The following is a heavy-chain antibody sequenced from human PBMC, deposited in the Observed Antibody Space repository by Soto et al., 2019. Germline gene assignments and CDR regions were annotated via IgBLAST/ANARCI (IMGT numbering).Heavy chain of an antibody. CDR2: IYSGGDT. J-gene: IGHJ4*02. CDR3: ATAPRASNTQYLDH. D-gene: IGHD5-18*01. CDR1: GFTVNYNY. V-gene: IGHV3-66*01. Sequence: EVQLVESGGGLVQPGGSLRLSCAASGFTVNYNYMTWVRQAPGKGLEWVSIIYSGGDTYYADSVKGRFTISRDSSRNTLYLQLSSLRAEDTAVYHCATAPRASNTQYLDHWGQGTLVIVSS.